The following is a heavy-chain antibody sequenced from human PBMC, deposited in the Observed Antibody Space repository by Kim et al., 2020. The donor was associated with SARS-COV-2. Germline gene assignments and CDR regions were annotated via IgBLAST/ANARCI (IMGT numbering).Heavy chain of an antibody. D-gene: IGHD3-3*01. CDR3: ARVTIFGMVILYDY. CDR2: IGNKGNSFTT. Sequence: GALRLSCAASGFTLSDHYMHWVRQAPGKGLEWVGRIGNKGNSFTTEYAASVKGRFTISRDESHNSLYLQMSSLKTEDTAVYYCARVTIFGMVILYDYWGQGTLVTVS. V-gene: IGHV3-72*01. CDR1: GFTLSDHY. J-gene: IGHJ4*02.